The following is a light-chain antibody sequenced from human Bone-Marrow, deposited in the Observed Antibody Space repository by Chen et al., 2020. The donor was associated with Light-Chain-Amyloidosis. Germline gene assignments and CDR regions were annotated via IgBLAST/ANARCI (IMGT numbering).Light chain of an antibody. Sequence: QSVLTQPPSASGTPGHRVTISCSGGISNIGSNSVNWHQQLPGTAPRLLIYNNVRRPSGVPDRFSGSKSGTSASLAISGLQSEDEADYYCVAWDDSLNGPMFGGGTKLTVL. CDR3: VAWDDSLNGPM. CDR2: NNV. V-gene: IGLV1-44*01. J-gene: IGLJ3*02. CDR1: ISNIGSNS.